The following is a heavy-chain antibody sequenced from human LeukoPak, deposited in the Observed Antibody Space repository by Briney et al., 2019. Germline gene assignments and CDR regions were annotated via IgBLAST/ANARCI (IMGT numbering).Heavy chain of an antibody. J-gene: IGHJ6*02. Sequence: GGSLRLSCAASGFTVSSNYMSWVRQAPGKGLEWVSVIYSGGSTYYADSVKGRFTISRDNSKNTLYLQMNSLRAEDTAVYYCASPQTYYYGVDVWGQGTTVTVSS. CDR1: GFTVSSNY. CDR2: IYSGGST. V-gene: IGHV3-53*01. CDR3: ASPQTYYYGVDV.